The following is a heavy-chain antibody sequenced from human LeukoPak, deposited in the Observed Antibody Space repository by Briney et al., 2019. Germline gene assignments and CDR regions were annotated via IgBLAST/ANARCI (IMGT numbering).Heavy chain of an antibody. CDR2: IIPIFGTA. CDR1: GGTFSSYA. J-gene: IGHJ6*03. D-gene: IGHD3-22*01. Sequence: ASVKVSCKASGGTFSSYAISWVRQAPGQGLEWMGGIIPIFGTANYAQKFQGRVTITTDESTSTAYMELSSLRSEDTAVYYCARDLYYDSTGYYNYYYYMDVWGTGTTVTVSS. CDR3: ARDLYYDSTGYYNYYYYMDV. V-gene: IGHV1-69*05.